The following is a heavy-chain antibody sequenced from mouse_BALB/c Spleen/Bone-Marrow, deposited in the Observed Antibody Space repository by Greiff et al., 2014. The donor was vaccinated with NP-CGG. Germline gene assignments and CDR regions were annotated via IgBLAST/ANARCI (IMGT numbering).Heavy chain of an antibody. CDR1: GYTFTEFI. CDR2: FYPGSDSI. CDR3: AKHLYYFDY. J-gene: IGHJ2*01. V-gene: IGHV1-62-2*01. Sequence: VKLLESGAGLVKPGASVKLSCKASGYTFTEFIIHWVKQRPGQGLEWIGWFYPGSDSIKYNEKFKDKATLTADISSSTVYMESSRLSYEASAVYFWAKHLYYFDYWGQGTTLTVSA.